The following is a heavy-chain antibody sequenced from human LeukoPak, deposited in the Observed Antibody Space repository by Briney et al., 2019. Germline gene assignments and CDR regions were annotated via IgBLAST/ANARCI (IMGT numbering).Heavy chain of an antibody. CDR3: AREASPYYYDS. CDR2: IYYSGST. D-gene: IGHD3-22*01. Sequence: SETLSLTCTVSGVSISSGGYYWSWLRQHPGKGLEWIGYIYYSGSTCYNPSLKSRVTISVDTSKNQFSLKLSSVTAADTAVYYCAREASPYYYDSWGQGTLVTVSS. J-gene: IGHJ4*02. V-gene: IGHV4-31*03. CDR1: GVSISSGGYY.